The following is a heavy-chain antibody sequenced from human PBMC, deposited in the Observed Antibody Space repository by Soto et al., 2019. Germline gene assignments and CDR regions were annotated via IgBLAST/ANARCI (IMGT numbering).Heavy chain of an antibody. D-gene: IGHD6-19*01. CDR2: IYPGDSDT. V-gene: IGHV5-51*01. CDR3: ATRGDMVAVAGIGDYYYYGMDV. CDR1: GYSFTSYW. Sequence: HGESLKISCKGSGYSFTSYWIGWVRQMPGKGLEWMGIIYPGDSDTRYSPSFQGQVTISADKSISTAYLQWSSLKASDTAMYYCATRGDMVAVAGIGDYYYYGMDVWGQGTTVTVSS. J-gene: IGHJ6*02.